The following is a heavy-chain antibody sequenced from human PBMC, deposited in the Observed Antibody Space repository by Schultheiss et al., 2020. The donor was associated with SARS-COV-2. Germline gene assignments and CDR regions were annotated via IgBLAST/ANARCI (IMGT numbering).Heavy chain of an antibody. Sequence: GESLKISCAASGFTFSSYAMHWVRQAPGKGLEWVAVISYDGSNKYYADSVKGRFTISRDNSKNTLYLQMNSLRAEDTAVYYCARASGSYYNEFDYWGQGTLVTVSS. V-gene: IGHV3-30*07. CDR1: GFTFSSYA. CDR2: ISYDGSNK. CDR3: ARASGSYYNEFDY. D-gene: IGHD3-10*01. J-gene: IGHJ4*02.